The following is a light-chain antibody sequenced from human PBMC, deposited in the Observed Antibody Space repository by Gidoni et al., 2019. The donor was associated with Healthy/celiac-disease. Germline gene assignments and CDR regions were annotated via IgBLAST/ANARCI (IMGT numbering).Light chain of an antibody. CDR2: WAS. J-gene: IGKJ4*01. Sequence: DIVMTQAPDSLAVSLGERATINCKSSQSVLYSSNNKNYLAWYQQKPGQPPKLLIYWASTRESGVPARFSCSLSGPDFTLTLRRLPAVDVSVSYCQPYYSTPLTFGGGTKVEIQ. CDR3: QPYYSTPLT. CDR1: QSVLYSSNNKNY. V-gene: IGKV4-1*01.